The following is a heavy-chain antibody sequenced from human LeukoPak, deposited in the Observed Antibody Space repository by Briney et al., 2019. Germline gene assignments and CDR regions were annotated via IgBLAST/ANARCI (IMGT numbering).Heavy chain of an antibody. J-gene: IGHJ4*02. CDR1: GGSFSGYY. CDR3: AGDRDGIFDY. Sequence: SETLSLTCAVYGGSFSGYYWSWIRQPPGKGLEWIGEINHSGSTNYNPSLKSRVTISMDMSKIQFSLKLSSGTAADTAMYYCAGDRDGIFDYWGQGTLVTVSS. D-gene: IGHD3-10*01. CDR2: INHSGST. V-gene: IGHV4-34*01.